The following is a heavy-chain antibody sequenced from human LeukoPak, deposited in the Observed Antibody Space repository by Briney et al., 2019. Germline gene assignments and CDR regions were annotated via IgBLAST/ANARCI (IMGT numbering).Heavy chain of an antibody. J-gene: IGHJ6*02. CDR2: VSSNGFNT. D-gene: IGHD3-16*01. V-gene: IGHV3-23*01. Sequence: GGSLRLSCAASGFTFNNYAMNWVRQAPGKGLEWVSLVSSNGFNTYYADSVKGRFTISRDNSKNTVSLQMNSLRGEDTAVYYCAKDVRVGGGGMDVWGQGTSVTVSS. CDR3: AKDVRVGGGGMDV. CDR1: GFTFNNYA.